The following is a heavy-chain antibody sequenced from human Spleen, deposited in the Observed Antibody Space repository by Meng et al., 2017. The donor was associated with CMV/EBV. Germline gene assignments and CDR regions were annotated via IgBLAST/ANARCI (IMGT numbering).Heavy chain of an antibody. Sequence: TVSGGSISSSSYYWGWIRRPPGKGLEWIGSIYYSGSTYYNPSLKSRVTISVDTSKNQFSLKLSSVTAADTAVYYCASLWGGVLGGNRWGQGTLVTVSS. CDR3: ASLWGGVLGGNR. CDR1: GGSISSSSYY. D-gene: IGHD3-16*01. J-gene: IGHJ4*02. CDR2: IYYSGST. V-gene: IGHV4-39*07.